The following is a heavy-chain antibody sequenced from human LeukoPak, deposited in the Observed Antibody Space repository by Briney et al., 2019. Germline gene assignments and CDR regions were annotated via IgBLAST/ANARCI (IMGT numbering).Heavy chain of an antibody. Sequence: GGSLRLSCAASGFPFSRYGLSWVRQAPGKGLEWVANIKQDGSEKYYVDSVKGRFTISRDNAKNSLYLRMNSLRVEDTAVYYCARGWELDPWGQGTLVTVSS. J-gene: IGHJ5*02. V-gene: IGHV3-7*05. CDR2: IKQDGSEK. CDR1: GFPFSRYG. CDR3: ARGWELDP. D-gene: IGHD1-26*01.